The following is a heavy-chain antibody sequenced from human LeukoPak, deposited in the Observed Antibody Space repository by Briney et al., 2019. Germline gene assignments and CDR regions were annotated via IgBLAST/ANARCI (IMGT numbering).Heavy chain of an antibody. CDR2: IHPDDSDT. D-gene: IGHD2-8*01. J-gene: IGHJ4*02. Sequence: ESLKISCKGSGYSFTTYWIGWVRQMPGKGLEWMGIIHPDDSDTRYSPSFQGQVTISVDKSISTAYLQWSSLKASDTAMYYCASLARRVYVEYYFDYWGQGTLVTVSS. CDR3: ASLARRVYVEYYFDY. V-gene: IGHV5-51*01. CDR1: GYSFTTYW.